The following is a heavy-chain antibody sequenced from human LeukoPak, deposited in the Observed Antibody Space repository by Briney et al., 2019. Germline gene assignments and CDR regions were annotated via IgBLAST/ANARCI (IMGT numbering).Heavy chain of an antibody. J-gene: IGHJ4*02. CDR2: IKQDGSEK. V-gene: IGHV3-7*03. Sequence: GGSLRLSCAASGFTFSSYWMSWVRQAPGKGLEWVANIKQDGSEKYYVDSVKGRFTISRDNAKNSLYLQMNSLRAEDTAVYYCAKDRGMFLVGYLDYWGQGTLVTVSS. D-gene: IGHD2-15*01. CDR1: GFTFSSYW. CDR3: AKDRGMFLVGYLDY.